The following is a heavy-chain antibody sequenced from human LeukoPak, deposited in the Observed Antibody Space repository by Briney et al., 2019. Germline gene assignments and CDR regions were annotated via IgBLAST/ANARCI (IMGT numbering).Heavy chain of an antibody. V-gene: IGHV4-59*01. D-gene: IGHD5-18*01. J-gene: IGHJ4*02. Sequence: PSETLSLTCTVSGGSISSYYWSWIRQPPGKGLEGIGSIYYSGSTNYNPSLKSRVTISVDTSKNQFSLKLSSVTAADTAVYYCASSPRGYSFYFDYWGQGTLVTVSS. CDR3: ASSPRGYSFYFDY. CDR1: GGSISSYY. CDR2: IYYSGST.